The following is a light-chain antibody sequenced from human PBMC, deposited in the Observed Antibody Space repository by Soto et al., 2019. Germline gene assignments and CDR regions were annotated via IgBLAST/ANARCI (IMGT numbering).Light chain of an antibody. CDR2: AAS. CDR3: QQLNSYPPWT. V-gene: IGKV1-9*01. CDR1: QGISSY. J-gene: IGKJ1*01. Sequence: DIQLTQSPSFLSASVGDRVTITCRASQGISSYLAWYQQKPGKAPKLLIYAASTLQRGVPSRFSGSGSGTEFTLTIGSLQPEDFATYYCQQLNSYPPWTFGQGTKVEIK.